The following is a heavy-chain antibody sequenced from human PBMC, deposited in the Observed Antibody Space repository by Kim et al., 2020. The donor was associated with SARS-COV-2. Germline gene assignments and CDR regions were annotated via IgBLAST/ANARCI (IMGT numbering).Heavy chain of an antibody. CDR1: GFTFSSYA. J-gene: IGHJ5*02. V-gene: IGHV3-64*01. CDR3: ARSYSSSWYVWFDP. D-gene: IGHD6-13*01. Sequence: GGSLRLSCAASGFTFSSYAMHWVRQAPGKGLEYVSAISSNGGSTYYANSVKGRFTISRDNSKNTLYLQMGSLRAEDMAVYYCARSYSSSWYVWFDPWGQGTLVTVSS. CDR2: ISSNGGST.